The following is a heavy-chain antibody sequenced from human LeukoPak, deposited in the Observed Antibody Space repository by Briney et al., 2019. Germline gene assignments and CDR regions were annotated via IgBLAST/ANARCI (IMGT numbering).Heavy chain of an antibody. CDR1: GFSNADYV. J-gene: IGHJ4*02. D-gene: IGHD2-15*01. CDR3: ARDLCATRYSLAF. Sequence: GGCLLHACVGAGFSNADYVMSWVRQVPGKGLEWVSGIDWSGQASEYEGSVNGPCIISRDNAENSLYLQMNSLRPEDTGLYYCARDLCATRYSLAFWGQAALVTVSS. V-gene: IGHV3-20*04. CDR2: IDWSGQAS.